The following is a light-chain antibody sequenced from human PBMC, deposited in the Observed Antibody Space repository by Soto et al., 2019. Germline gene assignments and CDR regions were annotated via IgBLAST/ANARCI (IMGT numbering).Light chain of an antibody. J-gene: IGKJ1*01. Sequence: EIVLAQSPGTLSLAPGEGATLSCRASQSVTGRYLAWYQQKRGQAPRLLIYGASTRATGIPARFSGSGSGTEFTLTINSLQSEDFAVYYCQQYNNWPRTFGQGTKVDIK. CDR3: QQYNNWPRT. CDR1: QSVTGRY. CDR2: GAS. V-gene: IGKV3-15*01.